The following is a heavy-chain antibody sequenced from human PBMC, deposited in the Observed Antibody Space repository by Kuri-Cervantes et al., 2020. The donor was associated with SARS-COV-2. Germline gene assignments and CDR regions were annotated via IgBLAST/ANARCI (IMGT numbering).Heavy chain of an antibody. CDR2: IYSGGST. J-gene: IGHJ5*02. CDR1: GFTVSSNY. V-gene: IGHV3-53*04. D-gene: IGHD6-19*01. Sequence: GESLKISCAASGFTVSSNYMSWVRQAPGKGLEWVSVIYSGGSTYYADSAKGRFTISRHNSKNTLYLQMNSLRAEDTAVYYCARDLGSGWYPWGQGTLVTVSS. CDR3: ARDLGSGWYP.